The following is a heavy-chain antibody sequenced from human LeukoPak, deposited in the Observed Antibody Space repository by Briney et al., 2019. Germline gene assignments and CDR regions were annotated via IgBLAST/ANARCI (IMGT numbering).Heavy chain of an antibody. CDR2: TSYNGNT. Sequence: ASVKVSCNASGYTFSNYGISWVRQAPGLGLEWMGWTSYNGNTNYAQKFQDRVTMTTDTSTTTAYMELRRLESDDTAVYYCARHSGSGWQALGYWGQGTLVTVSS. CDR3: ARHSGSGWQALGY. CDR1: GYTFSNYG. J-gene: IGHJ4*02. V-gene: IGHV1-18*04. D-gene: IGHD6-19*01.